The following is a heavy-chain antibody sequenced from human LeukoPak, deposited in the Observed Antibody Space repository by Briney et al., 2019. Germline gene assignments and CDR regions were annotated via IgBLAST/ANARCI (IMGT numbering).Heavy chain of an antibody. CDR3: ARTTEDCSSTSCYQYWFDP. D-gene: IGHD2-2*01. CDR1: GGSTSSYY. Sequence: KPSETLSLTCTVSGGSTSSYYWSWIRQPPGKGLEGVGYIYYSGGTSYNPSLRSRVTISVDTSKNQISLKVRSVTAADTAVYYCARTTEDCSSTSCYQYWFDPWGQGTLVTVSS. J-gene: IGHJ5*02. V-gene: IGHV4-59*01. CDR2: IYYSGGT.